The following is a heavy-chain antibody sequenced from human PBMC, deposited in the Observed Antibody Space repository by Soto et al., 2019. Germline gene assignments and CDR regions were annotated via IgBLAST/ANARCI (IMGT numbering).Heavy chain of an antibody. V-gene: IGHV1-46*01. CDR2: INPSGGST. Sequence: ASVKVSCKASGYTFTSYYMHWVRQAPGQGLEWMGIINPSGGSTSYAQKFQGRVTMTRDTSTSTVYMELSSLRSEDTAVYYCAGDGVPYYDILTGYSNAPYYYGMDVWGQGTTVTVSS. D-gene: IGHD3-9*01. CDR3: AGDGVPYYDILTGYSNAPYYYGMDV. J-gene: IGHJ6*02. CDR1: GYTFTSYY.